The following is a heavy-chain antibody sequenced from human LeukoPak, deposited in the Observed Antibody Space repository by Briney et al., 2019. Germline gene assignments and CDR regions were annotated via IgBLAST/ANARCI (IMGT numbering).Heavy chain of an antibody. Sequence: GGSLRLSCAASGFTFSRYAMNWVRQAPGKGLEWVAVISYDGSNKYYADSVKGRFTVSRDNSKNTLYLQMNSLRTEDTAVYYCARSDYYFGSGGYYNVSPPDSWGQGTLVTVSS. D-gene: IGHD3-10*01. CDR3: ARSDYYFGSGGYYNVSPPDS. CDR1: GFTFSRYA. V-gene: IGHV3-30-3*01. J-gene: IGHJ4*02. CDR2: ISYDGSNK.